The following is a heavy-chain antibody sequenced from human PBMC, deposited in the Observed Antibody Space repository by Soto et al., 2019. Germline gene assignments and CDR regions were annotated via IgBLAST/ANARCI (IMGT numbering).Heavy chain of an antibody. CDR2: IYPGDSDT. D-gene: IGHD3-10*01. Sequence: GESLKISCKGSGYTFTNFWIGWVRQMPGKGLEWMGIIYPGDSDTKYSPSFQGQVTISVDKSISTAYLQWSSLKASDTAIYYCARRGASGLYGLDVWGQGTTVTVSS. CDR1: GYTFTNFW. V-gene: IGHV5-51*01. J-gene: IGHJ6*02. CDR3: ARRGASGLYGLDV.